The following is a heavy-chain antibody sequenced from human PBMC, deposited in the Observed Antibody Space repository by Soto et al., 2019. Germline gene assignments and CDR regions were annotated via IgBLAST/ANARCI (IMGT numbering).Heavy chain of an antibody. Sequence: PSETLSLTCAVYGGSFSGYYWSWIRQPPGKGLEWIGEINHSGSTNYNPSLKSRVTISVDTSKNQFSLKLSSVTAADTAVYYCARMGPTLGVVIIPVEWFDPWGQGTLVTVSS. D-gene: IGHD3-3*01. J-gene: IGHJ5*02. CDR1: GGSFSGYY. CDR3: ARMGPTLGVVIIPVEWFDP. V-gene: IGHV4-34*01. CDR2: INHSGST.